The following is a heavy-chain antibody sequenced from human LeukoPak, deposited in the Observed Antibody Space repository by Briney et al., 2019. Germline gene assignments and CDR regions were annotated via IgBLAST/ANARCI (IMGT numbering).Heavy chain of an antibody. CDR1: GFTFSSYW. CDR3: ARIPSLSWQQPFDY. J-gene: IGHJ4*02. Sequence: GGSLRLSCAASGFTFSSYWMSWVRQAPGKGLEWVANIKQDGSEKYYVDSVKGRFTISRDNAKNSLYLQMNSLRAEDTAVCYCARIPSLSWQQPFDYWGQGTLVTVSS. V-gene: IGHV3-7*01. D-gene: IGHD6-13*01. CDR2: IKQDGSEK.